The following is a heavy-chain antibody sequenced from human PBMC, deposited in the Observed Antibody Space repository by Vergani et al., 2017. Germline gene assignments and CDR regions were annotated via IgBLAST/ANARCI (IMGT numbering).Heavy chain of an antibody. V-gene: IGHV1-2*02. CDR2: INPNSGGT. Sequence: QVQLVQSGAEVKKPGASVKVSCKASGYTFTGYYMHWVRQAPGQGLEWMGWINPNSGGTNYAQKFQGRVTMTRDTSISTAYMELRRLRSDDTAVYYCARDRASTTVTTSLRVLPTQWGQGSLVTVPS. CDR3: ARDRASTTVTTSLRVLPTQ. CDR1: GYTFTGYY. D-gene: IGHD4-17*01. J-gene: IGHJ4*02.